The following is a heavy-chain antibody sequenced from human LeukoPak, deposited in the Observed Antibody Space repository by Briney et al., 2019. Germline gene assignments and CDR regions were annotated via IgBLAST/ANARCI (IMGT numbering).Heavy chain of an antibody. CDR1: GFTFSSYA. J-gene: IGHJ6*03. V-gene: IGHV3-23*01. CDR3: ARKGIGSSRYQNMDV. Sequence: GGSLRLSCAASGFTFSSYAMSWVRQAPGKGPEWVSTISIDGGRTYYANSVKGRFTVSRDTSKNTLYLQMNSLRAEDTAVYYCARKGIGSSRYQNMDVWGKGTTVTVSS. D-gene: IGHD6-25*01. CDR2: ISIDGGRT.